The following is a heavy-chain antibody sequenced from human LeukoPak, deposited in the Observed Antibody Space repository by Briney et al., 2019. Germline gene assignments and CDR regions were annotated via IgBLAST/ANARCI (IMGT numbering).Heavy chain of an antibody. CDR3: ARREYFDYWYFDL. CDR2: IYYSGST. Sequence: PSETLSLTCTVSGGSISSYYWSWIRQPPGKGLEWIGYIYYSGSTNYNPSLKSRVTISVDTSKNQFSLKLRSVTAADTAVYYCARREYFDYWYFDLWGRGTLVTVSS. V-gene: IGHV4-59*01. J-gene: IGHJ2*01. D-gene: IGHD3-9*01. CDR1: GGSISSYY.